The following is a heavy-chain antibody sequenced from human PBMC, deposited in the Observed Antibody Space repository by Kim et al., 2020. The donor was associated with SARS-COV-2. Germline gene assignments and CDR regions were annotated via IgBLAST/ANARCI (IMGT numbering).Heavy chain of an antibody. J-gene: IGHJ4*02. CDR3: ARGPGGRPFDY. CDR2: ISTSGTKT. Sequence: GGSLRLSCAVSGFTFSSYAMSWVRQAPGKGLEWVSDISTSGTKTYYADSVKGRFTISRDNSKNTLYLHMNSLRVEDTAVYYCARGPGGRPFDYWGQGTLVTVSS. D-gene: IGHD2-15*01. CDR1: GFTFSSYA. V-gene: IGHV3-23*01.